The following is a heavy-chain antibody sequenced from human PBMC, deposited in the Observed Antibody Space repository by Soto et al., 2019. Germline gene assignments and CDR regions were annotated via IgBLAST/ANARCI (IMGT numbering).Heavy chain of an antibody. J-gene: IGHJ5*02. CDR3: ARALPVAKGGFDP. CDR1: GFTVSNTY. V-gene: IGHV3-53*01. Sequence: GGSLRLSCAASGFTVSNTYMTWVRQPPGKGLERVSVIYTAGGTNYADSVKGRFIISRDNSKNTLYLQMNSLRAEDTAVYYCARALPVAKGGFDPWGQGTLVTVSS. CDR2: IYTAGGT. D-gene: IGHD2-2*01.